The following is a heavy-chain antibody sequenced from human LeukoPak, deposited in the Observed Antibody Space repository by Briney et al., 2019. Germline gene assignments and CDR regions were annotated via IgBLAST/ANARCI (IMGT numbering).Heavy chain of an antibody. D-gene: IGHD5-18*01. CDR2: IKEDGSEK. CDR1: GFTFSSHW. V-gene: IGHV3-7*04. Sequence: GGSLRLSCAASGFTFSSHWMAWVRLAPGQGLEWLANIKEDGSEKYYVDSVKGRFTISRDNAKNSQYLQMSSLRAEDTAVYYCARAVYGYFDFWGQGTLLTVSS. J-gene: IGHJ4*02. CDR3: ARAVYGYFDF.